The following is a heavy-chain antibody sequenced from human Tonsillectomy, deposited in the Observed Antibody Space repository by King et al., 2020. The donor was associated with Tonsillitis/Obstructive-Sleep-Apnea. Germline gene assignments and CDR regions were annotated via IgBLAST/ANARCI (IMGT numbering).Heavy chain of an antibody. J-gene: IGHJ4*02. V-gene: IGHV3-20*04. Sequence: VQPVESGGRVVRPGGSLRLSCEASGFIFDDYGMSWVRQAPGKGLEWVSGISWSGAYTGYADSVKGRFTISRDNTKNSLYLQMNSLRAEDTALYYCARYCSSTSCSKFDFWGQGTVVTVSS. CDR2: ISWSGAYT. CDR3: ARYCSSTSCSKFDF. CDR1: GFIFDDYG. D-gene: IGHD2-2*01.